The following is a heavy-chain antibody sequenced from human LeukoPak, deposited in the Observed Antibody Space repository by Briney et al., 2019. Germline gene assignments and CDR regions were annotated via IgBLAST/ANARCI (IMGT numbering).Heavy chain of an antibody. CDR2: INHSGST. V-gene: IGHV4-34*01. CDR1: GGSFSGYY. D-gene: IGHD3-10*01. J-gene: IGHJ6*03. Sequence: SETLSLTCAVYGGSFSGYYWRWIRQPPGKGLEWIGEINHSGSTNYNPSLKSRVTISVDTSKNQFSLKLSSVTAADTAVYYCARQNYYDSGSHQYYYYYYYMDVWGKGTTVTISS. CDR3: ARQNYYDSGSHQYYYYYYYMDV.